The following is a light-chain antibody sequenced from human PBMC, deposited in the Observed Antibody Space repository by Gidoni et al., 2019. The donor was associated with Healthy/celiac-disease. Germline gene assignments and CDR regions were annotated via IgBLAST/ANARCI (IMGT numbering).Light chain of an antibody. V-gene: IGLV3-9*01. CDR3: QVWDSSTAAV. CDR2: RDS. CDR1: NIGSKN. J-gene: IGLJ3*02. Sequence: SYELTQPLSVSVALGQTARITCGGNNIGSKNVHWYQQKPGQAPVLVIYRDSKRPSGIPERFSGSNSGNTATLTISRAQAGDEADYYCQVWDSSTAAVFGGGTKLTVL.